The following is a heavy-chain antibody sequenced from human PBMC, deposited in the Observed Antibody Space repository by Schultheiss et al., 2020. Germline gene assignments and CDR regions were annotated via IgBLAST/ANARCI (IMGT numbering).Heavy chain of an antibody. Sequence: SETLSLTCAVYGGSFSGYYWSWIRQPPGKGLEWIGYIYYSGSTNYNPSLKSRVTISVDTSKNQFSLKLSSVTAADTAVYYCARVLAYCGGDCYSFDYWGQGTLVTVSS. CDR2: IYYSGST. CDR1: GGSFSGYY. CDR3: ARVLAYCGGDCYSFDY. J-gene: IGHJ4*02. D-gene: IGHD2-21*02. V-gene: IGHV4-59*08.